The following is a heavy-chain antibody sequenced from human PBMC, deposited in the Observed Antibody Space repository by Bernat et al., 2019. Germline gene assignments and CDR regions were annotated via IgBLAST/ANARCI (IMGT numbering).Heavy chain of an antibody. J-gene: IGHJ3*02. CDR2: IYSGGST. CDR3: ARYICSSTSCYMGKFDAFDI. V-gene: IGHV3-53*01. CDR1: GFTVSNNY. D-gene: IGHD2-2*02. Sequence: EVQLVESGGGLIEPGGSLRLSCVASGFTVSNNYMSWVRQAPGKGLEWVSVIYSGGSTYYADSVKGRFTISRDNSKNTLYLQMNSLRAEDTAVYYCARYICSSTSCYMGKFDAFDIWGQGTMVTVSS.